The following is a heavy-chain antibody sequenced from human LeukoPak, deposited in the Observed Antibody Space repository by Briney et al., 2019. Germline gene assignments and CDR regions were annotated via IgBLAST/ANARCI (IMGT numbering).Heavy chain of an antibody. CDR3: AACPPRRHDGFNYHTYYGFDI. CDR2: IYNGVST. J-gene: IGHJ6*02. Sequence: PSETLSLTCTVSGASMNDYYWSWLRHSPGKGLEWIGYIYNGVSTNYKPSLKSRVSMSLDMSENQFSLNLSSVTAADTAIYYCAACPPRRHDGFNYHTYYGFDIWGQGTTVIVSS. D-gene: IGHD5-24*01. V-gene: IGHV4-59*01. CDR1: GASMNDYY.